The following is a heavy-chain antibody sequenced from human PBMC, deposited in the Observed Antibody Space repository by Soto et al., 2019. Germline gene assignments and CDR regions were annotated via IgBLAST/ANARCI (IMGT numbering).Heavy chain of an antibody. Sequence: SETLSLTCAVSGGSISDTNWWTWVRQTPGKGLEWIGEIYHSGSPTYSPSLRGRATISVDKSNNQFSLRLRYVTAADTAVYYCARVEGRFYYGMDVWGQGTTVTVSS. CDR3: ARVEGRFYYGMDV. V-gene: IGHV4-4*02. J-gene: IGHJ6*02. CDR2: IYHSGSP. CDR1: GGSISDTNW.